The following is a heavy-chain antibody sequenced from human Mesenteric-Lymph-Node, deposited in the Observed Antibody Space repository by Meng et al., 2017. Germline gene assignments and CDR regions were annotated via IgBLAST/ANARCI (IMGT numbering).Heavy chain of an antibody. CDR3: AKVITAYDFWSGYHDY. D-gene: IGHD3-3*01. Sequence: SLKISCAASGFTFDDYAMHWVRQAPGKGLEWVSGISWNSGSIGYADSVKGRFTISRDNAKNSLYLQMNSLRAEDTALYYCAKVITAYDFWSGYHDYWGHGTLVTVSS. V-gene: IGHV3-9*01. J-gene: IGHJ4*01. CDR2: ISWNSGSI. CDR1: GFTFDDYA.